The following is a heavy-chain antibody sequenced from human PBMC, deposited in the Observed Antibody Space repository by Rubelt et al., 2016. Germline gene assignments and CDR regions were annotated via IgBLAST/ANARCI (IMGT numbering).Heavy chain of an antibody. CDR1: GGSFSGYY. CDR2: INHSGST. V-gene: IGHV4-34*01. Sequence: QVQLQQWGAGLLKPSETLSLTCAVYGGSFSGYYWSWIRPPPGKGLEWIGEINHSGSTNYNPSLKSRVTISVDTSKNQFSLKLSSVTASDTAVYYWASGSSEWLMDAFDIWGQGTMVTVSS. D-gene: IGHD6-19*01. CDR3: ASGSSEWLMDAFDI. J-gene: IGHJ3*02.